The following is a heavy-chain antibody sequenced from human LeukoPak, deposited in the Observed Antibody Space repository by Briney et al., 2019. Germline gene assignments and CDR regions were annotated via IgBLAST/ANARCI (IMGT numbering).Heavy chain of an antibody. Sequence: GESLKTSCKGSGYSFSSYWIGWVRQMPGKGLEWMGIIYLGDFDTRYSPSFQGQVTISADKSISTAYLQWSSLKASDTAMYYCVRHSPYTSGWPFDYWGQGTLVTVSS. J-gene: IGHJ4*02. D-gene: IGHD6-19*01. CDR1: GYSFSSYW. CDR3: VRHSPYTSGWPFDY. V-gene: IGHV5-51*01. CDR2: IYLGDFDT.